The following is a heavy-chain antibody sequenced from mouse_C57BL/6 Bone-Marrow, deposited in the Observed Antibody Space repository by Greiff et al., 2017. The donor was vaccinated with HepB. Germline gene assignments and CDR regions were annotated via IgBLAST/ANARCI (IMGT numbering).Heavy chain of an antibody. CDR3: ARAYYAGY. D-gene: IGHD1-1*01. Sequence: VQGVESGAELARPGASVKMSCKASGYTFTSYTMHWVKQRPGQGLEWIGYINPSSGYTKYNQKFKDKATLTADKSSSTAYMQLSSLTSEDSAVYYCARAYYAGYWGQGTTLTVSS. CDR1: GYTFTSYT. J-gene: IGHJ2*01. V-gene: IGHV1-4*01. CDR2: INPSSGYT.